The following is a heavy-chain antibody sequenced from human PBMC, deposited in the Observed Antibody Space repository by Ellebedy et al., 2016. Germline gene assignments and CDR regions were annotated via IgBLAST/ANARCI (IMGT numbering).Heavy chain of an antibody. V-gene: IGHV5-51*01. CDR1: GYSFTSYW. CDR2: IYPGDSNT. J-gene: IGHJ3*02. CDR3: ASGSSFVAFDI. Sequence: GGSLRLSCKGSGYSFTSYWIGWVRQMPGKGLEWMGIIYPGDSNTRYSPSFQGQVTISADKSISTAYLQWSSLKASDTTMYYCASGSSFVAFDIWGQGTMVTVSS. D-gene: IGHD6-6*01.